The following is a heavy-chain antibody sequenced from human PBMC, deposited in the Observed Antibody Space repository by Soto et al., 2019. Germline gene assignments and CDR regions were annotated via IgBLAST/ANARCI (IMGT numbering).Heavy chain of an antibody. CDR2: MNPNSGNT. CDR1: GYTFTSYD. CDR3: ARPTGYYYGSGNQGWFDP. Sequence: ASVKVSCKASGYTFTSYDINWVRQATGQGLEWMGWMNPNSGNTGYAQKFQGRVTMTRNTSISTAYMELSSLRSEDTAVYYRARPTGYYYGSGNQGWFDPWGQGTLVTVSS. D-gene: IGHD3-10*01. V-gene: IGHV1-8*01. J-gene: IGHJ5*02.